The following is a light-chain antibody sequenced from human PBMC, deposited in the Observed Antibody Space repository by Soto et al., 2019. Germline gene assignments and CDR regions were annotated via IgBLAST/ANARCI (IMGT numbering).Light chain of an antibody. CDR2: EVS. Sequence: QYALTQPASVSGSPGQSITISCTGTSSDVGGYNYVSWYQQHPGKAPKLMIYEVSNRPSGVSNRFSGSKSGNTASLTISGLQAEDEADYYCSSYTSSSTPVVFGTGTKLTVL. J-gene: IGLJ1*01. CDR1: SSDVGGYNY. V-gene: IGLV2-14*01. CDR3: SSYTSSSTPVV.